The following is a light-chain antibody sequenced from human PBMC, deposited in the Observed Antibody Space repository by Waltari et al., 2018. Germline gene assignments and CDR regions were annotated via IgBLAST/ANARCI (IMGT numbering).Light chain of an antibody. V-gene: IGKV1-5*03. CDR3: QQYNSYPYT. CDR2: KTS. Sequence: EIQMTQSPSTLSASMGDRVTITCRASQTVNSWLAWYQQKPGQAPKLLIYKTSALESGVPSRFRGSGSGTEFTLTISSLQPDDFATYYCQQYNSYPYTFGQGTNLEI. J-gene: IGKJ2*01. CDR1: QTVNSW.